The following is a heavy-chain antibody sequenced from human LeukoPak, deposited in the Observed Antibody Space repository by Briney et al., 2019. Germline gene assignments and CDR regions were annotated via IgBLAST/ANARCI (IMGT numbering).Heavy chain of an antibody. Sequence: ASVEVSCKASGGTFSSYAISWVRQAPGQGLEWMGGIIPIFGTANYAQKFQGRVTITTDESTSTAYMELSSLRSEDTAVYYCARDRGEYCSSTSCYFGEGFDPWGQGTLVTVSS. CDR1: GGTFSSYA. CDR2: IIPIFGTA. J-gene: IGHJ5*02. V-gene: IGHV1-69*05. D-gene: IGHD2-2*01. CDR3: ARDRGEYCSSTSCYFGEGFDP.